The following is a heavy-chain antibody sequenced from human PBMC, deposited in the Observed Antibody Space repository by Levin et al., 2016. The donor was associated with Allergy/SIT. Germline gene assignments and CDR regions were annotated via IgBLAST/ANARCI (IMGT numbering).Heavy chain of an antibody. Sequence: WVRQAPGQGLEWMGWIHTGNGDTKYSEKFQGRATITRDTSANTVHLEVRSLTSEDTAVYYCLTKEAVWGKGTTVTVSS. CDR3: LTKEAV. CDR2: IHTGNGDT. V-gene: IGHV1-3*04. J-gene: IGHJ6*04.